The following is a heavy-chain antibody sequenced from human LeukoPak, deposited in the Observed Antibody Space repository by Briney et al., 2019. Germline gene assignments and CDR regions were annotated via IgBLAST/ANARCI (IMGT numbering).Heavy chain of an antibody. CDR3: AREASTSCYLDV. D-gene: IGHD2-2*01. CDR1: AGSISSGSYY. Sequence: PSQTLSLTCTVSAGSISSGSYYWRWLRQPAGKGLEWIGRIYTSGSINYNPSLKSRVPISVDTSKHPCSLKLSSVTAADTAVYYCAREASTSCYLDVWGKGTTVTVSS. J-gene: IGHJ6*04. CDR2: IYTSGSI. V-gene: IGHV4-61*02.